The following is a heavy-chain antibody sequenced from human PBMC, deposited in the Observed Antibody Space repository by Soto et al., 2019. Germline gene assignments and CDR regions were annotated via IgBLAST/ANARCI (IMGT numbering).Heavy chain of an antibody. Sequence: EVQLLESGGGLVQPGGSLRLSCAASGFTFSSYAMSWVRQAPGKGLEWVSAISGSGGSTYYADSVKGQFTISRDNSKNTLYLQMNSLRAEDTAVYYCAQGIYGDYDFDYWGQGTLVTVSS. CDR1: GFTFSSYA. J-gene: IGHJ4*02. CDR3: AQGIYGDYDFDY. V-gene: IGHV3-23*01. CDR2: ISGSGGST. D-gene: IGHD4-17*01.